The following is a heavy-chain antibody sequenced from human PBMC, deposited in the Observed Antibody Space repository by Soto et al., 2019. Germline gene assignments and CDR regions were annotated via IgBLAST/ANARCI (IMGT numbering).Heavy chain of an antibody. CDR2: INHSGSN. Sequence: YETPSLSSAVHHGSLSGHYCTWIGQRPGKELEWIGEINHSGSNKYNPSLKSRVSISRDTSKNHFSLNLTSMTSDDTAVYFCASAKYRGPNSYYYDCLDVWGHGTNVPVS. J-gene: IGHJ6*02. D-gene: IGHD2-2*01. CDR3: ASAKYRGPNSYYYDCLDV. V-gene: IGHV4-34*01. CDR1: HGSLSGHY.